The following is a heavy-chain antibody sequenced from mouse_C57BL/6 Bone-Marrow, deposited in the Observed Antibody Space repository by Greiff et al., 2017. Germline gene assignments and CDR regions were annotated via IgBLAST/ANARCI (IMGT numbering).Heavy chain of an antibody. CDR2: ISSGGSYT. J-gene: IGHJ2*01. Sequence: EVKLVESVGDLVKPGGSLKLSCAASGFTFSSYGMSWVRQTPDKRLEWVATISSGGSYTYYPDSVKGRFTISRDNAKNTLYLQMGSLKSEDTAMYYCARPGSSYYFDYGGQGTTLTVSA. CDR1: GFTFSSYG. D-gene: IGHD1-1*01. CDR3: ARPGSSYYFDY. V-gene: IGHV5-6*02.